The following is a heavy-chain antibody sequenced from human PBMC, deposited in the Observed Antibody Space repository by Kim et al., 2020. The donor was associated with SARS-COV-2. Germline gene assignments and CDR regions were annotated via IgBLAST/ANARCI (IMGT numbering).Heavy chain of an antibody. V-gene: IGHV1-58*01. CDR3: AAPGVLDDAFDI. Sequence: NYAQKFQERATITRDMSTSTDYMELSGLRSEDTAVYYCAAPGVLDDAFDIWGQGTMVTVSS. D-gene: IGHD3-10*01. J-gene: IGHJ3*02.